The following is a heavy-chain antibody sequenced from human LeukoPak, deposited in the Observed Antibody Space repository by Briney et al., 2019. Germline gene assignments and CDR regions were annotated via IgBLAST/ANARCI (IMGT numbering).Heavy chain of an antibody. V-gene: IGHV4-59*08. D-gene: IGHD6-13*01. CDR2: VSYSGST. J-gene: IGHJ5*02. CDR1: GDSISSYF. CDR3: ARRRAEGGSNGHYNWFDP. Sequence: SETLSLTCTVSGDSISSYFWNWIRQPPGKGLEWIGYVSYSGSTNYNPSFKSRVTISVDTSKTQFSLKLNSVTAADTAVYYCARRRAEGGSNGHYNWFDPWGQGTQVTVSS.